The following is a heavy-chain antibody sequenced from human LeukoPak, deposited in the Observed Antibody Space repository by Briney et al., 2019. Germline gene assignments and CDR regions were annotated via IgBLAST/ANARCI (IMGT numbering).Heavy chain of an antibody. V-gene: IGHV3-30-3*01. CDR3: ARGPYYYDSSGYQQFDP. D-gene: IGHD3-22*01. CDR2: ISYDGSNK. J-gene: IGHJ5*02. CDR1: GFTFSSYA. Sequence: PGGSLRLSCAASGFTFSSYAMHWVRQAPGKGLEWVAVISYDGSNKYYADSVKGRFTISRDNSKNTPYLQMNSLKAEDTAVYYCARGPYYYDSSGYQQFDPWGQGTLVTVSS.